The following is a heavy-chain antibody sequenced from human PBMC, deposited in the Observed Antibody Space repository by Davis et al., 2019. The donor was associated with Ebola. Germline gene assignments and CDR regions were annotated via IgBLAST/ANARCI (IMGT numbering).Heavy chain of an antibody. CDR3: AKASPRWNVESSDWD. D-gene: IGHD1-1*01. J-gene: IGHJ4*02. V-gene: IGHV3-73*01. CDR1: GFTFSGSA. Sequence: GESLKISCAASGFTFSGSAMHWVRQASGKGLEWGGRIRSKANSYATAYAASVKGRITISRDDSKNTAYLQMNSLKTEDTAVYYCAKASPRWNVESSDWDWGQGTLVTVSS. CDR2: IRSKANSYAT.